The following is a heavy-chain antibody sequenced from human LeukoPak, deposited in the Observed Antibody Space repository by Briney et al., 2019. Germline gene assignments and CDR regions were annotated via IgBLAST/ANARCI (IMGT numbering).Heavy chain of an antibody. CDR3: ARGAGLTTVTPWWYFDY. D-gene: IGHD4-17*01. Sequence: PSETLCLTCAVYGGSFSGSYRSRIRQPPGKELEWIGEINHSGSTNYNPSLKSRVTISVDTSKNQFSLKLSSVTAADTAVCYCARGAGLTTVTPWWYFDYWGQGTLVTVSS. J-gene: IGHJ4*02. V-gene: IGHV4-34*01. CDR2: INHSGST. CDR1: GGSFSGSY.